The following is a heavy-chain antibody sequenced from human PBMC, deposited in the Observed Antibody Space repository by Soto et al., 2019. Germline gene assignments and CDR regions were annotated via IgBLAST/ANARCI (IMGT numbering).Heavy chain of an antibody. V-gene: IGHV3-30-3*02. CDR1: GFTFSTNA. J-gene: IGHJ4*02. CDR3: AKQFSGWSYYFDY. D-gene: IGHD6-19*01. CDR2: ISYDGSTR. Sequence: QVQLVESGGGVVQPGGSLRLSCAASGFTFSTNAMHWVRQAPGKGLEWVAVISYDGSTRYYADSMKGRFTISRDNSKNTLYLQMNNLRAEDTAVYYCAKQFSGWSYYFDYWGQGTLVTVSS.